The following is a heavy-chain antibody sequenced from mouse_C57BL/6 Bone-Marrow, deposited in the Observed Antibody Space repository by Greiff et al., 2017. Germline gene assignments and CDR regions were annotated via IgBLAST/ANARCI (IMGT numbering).Heavy chain of an antibody. V-gene: IGHV1-55*01. J-gene: IGHJ1*03. Sequence: QVQLQQPGAELVKPGASVKMSCKASGYTFTSYWITWVKQRPGQGLEWIGDIYPGSGSTNYNEKFKSKATLTVDTSSSTAYMQLSSLTSEDSAVYYGARCDDGYLLYWYFDVWGTGTTVTVSS. CDR1: GYTFTSYW. CDR2: IYPGSGST. D-gene: IGHD2-3*01. CDR3: ARCDDGYLLYWYFDV.